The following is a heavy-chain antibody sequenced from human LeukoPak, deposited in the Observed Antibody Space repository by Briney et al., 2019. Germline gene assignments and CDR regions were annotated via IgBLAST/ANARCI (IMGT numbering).Heavy chain of an antibody. J-gene: IGHJ4*02. D-gene: IGHD3-9*01. CDR2: IYHSGST. Sequence: NPSETLSLTCAVSGDSISSGGYSWSWIRQPPGKGLEWIGYIYHSGSTYYNPSLKSRVTISVDRSKNQFSLKLSSVTAADTAVYYCARAGILAEDRYFDYWGQGTLVTVSS. CDR1: GDSISSGGYS. V-gene: IGHV4-30-2*01. CDR3: ARAGILAEDRYFDY.